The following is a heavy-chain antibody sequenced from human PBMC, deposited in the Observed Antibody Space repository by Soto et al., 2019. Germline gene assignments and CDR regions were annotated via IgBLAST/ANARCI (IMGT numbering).Heavy chain of an antibody. CDR1: GGSISSGDYY. CDR2: IYYSGST. D-gene: IGHD3-16*02. Sequence: GKVWTSETLSLTCTVSGGSISSGDYYWSWIRQPPGKGLEWIGYIYYSGSTYYNPSLKSRVTISVDTSKNQFSLKLSSVTAAVTAVYYCARDFERYPKWFDPSGQGTLVTVSS. CDR3: ARDFERYPKWFDP. V-gene: IGHV4-30-4*01. J-gene: IGHJ5*02.